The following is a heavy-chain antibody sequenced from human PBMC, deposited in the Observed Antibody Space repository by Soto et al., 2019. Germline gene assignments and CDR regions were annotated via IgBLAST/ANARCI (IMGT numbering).Heavy chain of an antibody. J-gene: IGHJ6*02. CDR3: ARATYYYGSGSSVDWYYGMDV. CDR1: GGSISSGGYY. Sequence: PSETLSLTCTVSGGSISSGGYYWSWIRQHPGKGLEWIGYIYYSGSTYYNPSLKSRVTISVDTSKNQFSLKLSSVTAADTAVYYCARATYYYGSGSSVDWYYGMDVWGQGTTVTVSS. V-gene: IGHV4-31*03. CDR2: IYYSGST. D-gene: IGHD3-10*01.